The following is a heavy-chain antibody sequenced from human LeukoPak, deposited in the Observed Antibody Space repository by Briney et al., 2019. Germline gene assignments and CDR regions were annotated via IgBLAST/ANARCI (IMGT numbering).Heavy chain of an antibody. J-gene: IGHJ5*02. CDR3: ARGLQGYSYGLLVEWFDP. CDR1: GCTFSSNY. Sequence: SETLTLTCTASGCTFSSNYRSWVRQPPGKGLEWIGFFYYSGSTNYNASFKSRVTISVDTSKNQFSLKFSSVTAADTAMYFCARGLQGYSYGLLVEWFDPWGQGSLVTVSS. CDR2: FYYSGST. D-gene: IGHD5-18*01. V-gene: IGHV4-59*01.